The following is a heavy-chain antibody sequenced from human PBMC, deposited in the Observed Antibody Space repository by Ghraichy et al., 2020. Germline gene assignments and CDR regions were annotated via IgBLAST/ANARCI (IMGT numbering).Heavy chain of an antibody. J-gene: IGHJ4*02. CDR3: AREVADQLLFGVVVAATLDY. Sequence: GGSLRLSCAASGFTFDDYGMSWVRQAPGKGLEWVSGINWNGGSTGYADSVKGRFTISRDNAKNSLYLQMNSLRAEDTALYYCAREVADQLLFGVVVAATLDYWGQGTLVTVSS. V-gene: IGHV3-20*04. CDR1: GFTFDDYG. D-gene: IGHD2-15*01. CDR2: INWNGGST.